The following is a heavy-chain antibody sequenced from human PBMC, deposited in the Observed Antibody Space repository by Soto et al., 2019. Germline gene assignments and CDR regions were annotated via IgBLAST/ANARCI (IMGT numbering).Heavy chain of an antibody. CDR1: GCRFSSYA. J-gene: IGHJ6*02. Sequence: ASVKVSCKSSGCRFSSYAISWARQAPGQGLEWMGGIIPIFGTADYAQKFQGRVTITADESTSTAYMELSSLRSEDTAVYYCASPPIVATIVNYYYGMDVWGQGTTVTV. D-gene: IGHD5-12*01. CDR3: ASPPIVATIVNYYYGMDV. V-gene: IGHV1-69*13. CDR2: IIPIFGTA.